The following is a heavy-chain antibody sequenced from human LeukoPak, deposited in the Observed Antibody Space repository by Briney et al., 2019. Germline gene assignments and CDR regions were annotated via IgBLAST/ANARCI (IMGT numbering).Heavy chain of an antibody. V-gene: IGHV3-30*02. CDR2: IRYDGSNK. Sequence: GGSLRLSCAASGFTFSSYGMHWVRQAPGKGLERVAFIRYDGSNKYYADSVKGRFTISRDNSKNTLYLQMNSLGAEDTAVYYCAKDSGEVEFRDCSSTSCYHDNWFDPWGQGTLVTVSS. CDR3: AKDSGEVEFRDCSSTSCYHDNWFDP. D-gene: IGHD2-2*01. J-gene: IGHJ5*02. CDR1: GFTFSSYG.